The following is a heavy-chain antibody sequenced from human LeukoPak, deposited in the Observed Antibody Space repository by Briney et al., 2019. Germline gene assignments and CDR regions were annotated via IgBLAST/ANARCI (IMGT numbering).Heavy chain of an antibody. D-gene: IGHD5-18*01. CDR1: GYTFTGYY. CDR2: INPNCGGT. V-gene: IGHV1-2*02. Sequence: ASVKVSCKASGYTFTGYYMHWVRQAPGQGLEWMGWINPNCGGTNYAQKFQGRVTMTRDTSISTAYMELSRLRSDDTAVYYCARARGYSYGDYYYGMDVWGQGTTVTVSS. CDR3: ARARGYSYGDYYYGMDV. J-gene: IGHJ6*02.